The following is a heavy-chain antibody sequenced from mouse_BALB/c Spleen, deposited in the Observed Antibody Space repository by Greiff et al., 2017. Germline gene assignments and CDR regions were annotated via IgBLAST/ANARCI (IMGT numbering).Heavy chain of an antibody. CDR2: INPNNGGT. J-gene: IGHJ2*01. CDR3: ARGDYYGYGDY. V-gene: IGHV1-18*01. CDR1: GYTFTDYN. D-gene: IGHD1-2*01. Sequence: VQLQQSGPELVKPGASVKIPCKASGYTFTDYNMYWVKQSHGKSLEWIGDINPNNGGTNYKQKFKGKATLTVDKSSGTDYMELRSLTSEDTAVYYCARGDYYGYGDYWGQGTTLTVSS.